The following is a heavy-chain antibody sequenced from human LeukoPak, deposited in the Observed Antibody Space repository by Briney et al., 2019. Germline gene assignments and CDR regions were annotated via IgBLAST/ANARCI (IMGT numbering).Heavy chain of an antibody. Sequence: ASVKVSCKVSGYTLTELSMHWVRQAPGKGLGWMGGFDPEDGETIYAQKFQGRVTMTEDTSTDTAYMELSSLRSEDTAVYYCATAPISSGCPAPLWGQGTLVPVSS. V-gene: IGHV1-24*01. CDR2: FDPEDGET. CDR1: GYTLTELS. J-gene: IGHJ4*02. D-gene: IGHD6-19*01. CDR3: ATAPISSGCPAPL.